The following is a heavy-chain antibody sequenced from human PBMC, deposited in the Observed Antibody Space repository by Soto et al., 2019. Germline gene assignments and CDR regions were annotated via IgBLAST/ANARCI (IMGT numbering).Heavy chain of an antibody. CDR2: IAYDGSNK. J-gene: IGHJ4*01. Sequence: QPGGSLRLSCAASGFPFSTYGMHLVRQSPGKGLEWVAVIAYDGSNKYYADPVKGRFIISRDNSKNTLYLQMNSLRAEDTAVYYCAKAGEDGGNDVPLGYWGKGNVVTVSS. CDR3: AKAGEDGGNDVPLGY. V-gene: IGHV3-30*18. D-gene: IGHD2-15*01. CDR1: GFPFSTYG.